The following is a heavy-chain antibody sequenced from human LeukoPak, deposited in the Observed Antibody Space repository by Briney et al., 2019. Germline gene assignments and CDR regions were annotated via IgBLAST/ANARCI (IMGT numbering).Heavy chain of an antibody. J-gene: IGHJ4*02. D-gene: IGHD6-13*01. Sequence: PGGTLRLSCAVSGFTFSTYAMGWVRQAPGKGLDWVSSISNSGGTAYSADSVKGRFTISRDNSKNTLYLQMNSLTAGDTAVYYCAKDKDTSSWYFDYWGQGTLVTVSS. CDR3: AKDKDTSSWYFDY. CDR2: ISNSGGTA. V-gene: IGHV3-23*01. CDR1: GFTFSTYA.